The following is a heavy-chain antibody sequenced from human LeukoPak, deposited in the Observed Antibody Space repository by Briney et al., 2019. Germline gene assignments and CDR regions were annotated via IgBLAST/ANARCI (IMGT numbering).Heavy chain of an antibody. J-gene: IGHJ4*02. V-gene: IGHV4-39*01. CDR3: ASLDYYDSSGFDY. CDR2: IYYSGST. D-gene: IGHD3-22*01. Sequence: PSETLSLTCTVSGGSISSRSYYWGWIRQPPGKGLEWIGSIYYSGSTYYNPSLKSRVTISVDTSKNQFSLNLNSVTAADTAVYYCASLDYYDSSGFDYWGQGTLVIVSS. CDR1: GGSISSRSYY.